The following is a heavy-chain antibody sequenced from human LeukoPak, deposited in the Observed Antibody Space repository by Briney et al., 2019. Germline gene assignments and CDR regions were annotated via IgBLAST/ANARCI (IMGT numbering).Heavy chain of an antibody. Sequence: GGSLRLSCAASGFTFSSYAMSWVRQAPGKGLEWVAVIWYGGSNKYYADSVKGRFTISRDNSKNTLYLQKNSLRAEDTAVYYCARERWAAMVTYYYGMDVWGQGTTVTVSS. CDR1: GFTFSSYA. CDR2: IWYGGSNK. V-gene: IGHV3-33*08. J-gene: IGHJ6*02. CDR3: ARERWAAMVTYYYGMDV. D-gene: IGHD5-18*01.